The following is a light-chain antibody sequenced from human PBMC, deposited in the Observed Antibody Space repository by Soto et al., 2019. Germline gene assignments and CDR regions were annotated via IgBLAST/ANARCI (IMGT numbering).Light chain of an antibody. CDR3: QQYGSSPRT. V-gene: IGKV3-20*01. Sequence: EIVLTQSPGTLSLSPGETASLSCWASQSIVSNFLAWYQQRRGQPPRLLIYDSSRRASGIPARFTGSGSGTAFTLTISRVEPEDSAVYYCQQYGSSPRTFGQGTKVEIK. CDR2: DSS. CDR1: QSIVSNF. J-gene: IGKJ1*01.